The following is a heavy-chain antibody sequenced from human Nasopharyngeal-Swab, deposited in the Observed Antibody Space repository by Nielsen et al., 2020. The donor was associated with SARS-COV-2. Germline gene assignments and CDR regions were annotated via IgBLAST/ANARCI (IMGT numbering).Heavy chain of an antibody. CDR2: ISGSGDNT. J-gene: IGHJ4*02. CDR3: ARLPRNNWRLDS. Sequence: GESLKISCAASGFTFTSYAINWVRQAPGKGLEWVSGISGSGDNTYYADSVRGRFIISRDNIKNSLYLQMNSLRVEDTAVYFCARLPRNNWRLDSWGQGILVTVSS. V-gene: IGHV3-23*01. CDR1: GFTFTSYA. D-gene: IGHD1-20*01.